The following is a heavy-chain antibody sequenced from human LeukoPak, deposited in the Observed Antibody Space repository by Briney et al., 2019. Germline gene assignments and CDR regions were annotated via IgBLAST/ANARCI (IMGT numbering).Heavy chain of an antibody. D-gene: IGHD6-19*01. Sequence: GGSLRLSCAASGFVFSNYAMTWVRQAPGKGLDWVSAISTTGNRPYYADSVTGRFTISRDNAKNTLALQMDNLRAEDTAVYYCEIGQQWLSKYYFDYWGQGSLVTVSS. V-gene: IGHV3-23*01. CDR2: ISTTGNRP. J-gene: IGHJ4*02. CDR1: GFVFSNYA. CDR3: EIGQQWLSKYYFDY.